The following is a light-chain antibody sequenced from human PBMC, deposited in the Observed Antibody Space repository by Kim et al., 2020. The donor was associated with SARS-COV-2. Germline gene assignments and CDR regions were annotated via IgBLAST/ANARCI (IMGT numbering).Light chain of an antibody. Sequence: DFQMTQSPSSLSASVGDRVTITCQASQDIRNHLNWYQQKPGKAPELLIYDASNLGTGVPSRFSGSGYGTHFTFTISNLQPEDIATYYCQQYEIFGQGTKVDIK. CDR3: QQYEI. J-gene: IGKJ1*01. V-gene: IGKV1-33*01. CDR2: DAS. CDR1: QDIRNH.